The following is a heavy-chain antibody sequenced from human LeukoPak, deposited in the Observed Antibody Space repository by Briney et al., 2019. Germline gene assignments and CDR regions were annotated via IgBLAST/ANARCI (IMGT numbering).Heavy chain of an antibody. CDR1: GYTFTSYD. CDR3: ARVHEDNDLWSGYNFYYYGMDV. J-gene: IGHJ6*02. CDR2: MNPNSGNT. D-gene: IGHD3-3*01. Sequence: GASVKVSCKASGYTFTSYDINWVRQATGQGLEWMGWMNPNSGNTGYAQKLQGRVTMTRNTSISTAYMELSSLRSEDTAVYYCARVHEDNDLWSGYNFYYYGMDVWGQETTVTVSS. V-gene: IGHV1-8*01.